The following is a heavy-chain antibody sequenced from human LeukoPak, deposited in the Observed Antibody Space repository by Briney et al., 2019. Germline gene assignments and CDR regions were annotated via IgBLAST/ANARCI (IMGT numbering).Heavy chain of an antibody. Sequence: GGSLRLSCAASGFTVSSNYMSWVRQAPGKGLEWVSVIYSGGSTYYADSVKGRFTISRDNSKNTLYLQMNSLRAEDTAVYYCARVDTVTTYNWFDPWGQGTLVTVSS. J-gene: IGHJ5*02. D-gene: IGHD4-11*01. CDR1: GFTVSSNY. CDR3: ARVDTVTTYNWFDP. V-gene: IGHV3-53*01. CDR2: IYSGGST.